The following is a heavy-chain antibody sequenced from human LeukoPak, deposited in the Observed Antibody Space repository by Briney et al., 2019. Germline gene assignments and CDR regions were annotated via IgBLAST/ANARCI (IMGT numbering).Heavy chain of an antibody. Sequence: ASVKVSCKASGGTFSSYAISWVRQAPGQGLEWMGRMIPILGIANYAQKFQGRVTITADKSTSTAYMELSSLRSEDTAVHYCARGVSARTGLYYYYGMDVWGQGTTVTVSS. J-gene: IGHJ6*02. CDR3: ARGVSARTGLYYYYGMDV. D-gene: IGHD1-26*01. V-gene: IGHV1-69*04. CDR1: GGTFSSYA. CDR2: MIPILGIA.